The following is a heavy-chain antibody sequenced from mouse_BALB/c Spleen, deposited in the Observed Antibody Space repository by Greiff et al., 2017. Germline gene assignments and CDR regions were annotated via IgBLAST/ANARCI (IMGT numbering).Heavy chain of an antibody. J-gene: IGHJ1*01. Sequence: EVKVVESGGGLVKPGGSLKLSCAASGFAFSSYDMSWVRQTPEKRLEWVAYISSGGGSTYYPDTVKGRFTISRDNAKNTLYLQMSSLKSEDTAMYYCARHGLRYFDVWGAGTTVTVSS. CDR3: ARHGLRYFDV. CDR1: GFAFSSYD. V-gene: IGHV5-12-1*01. CDR2: ISSGGGST. D-gene: IGHD3-1*01.